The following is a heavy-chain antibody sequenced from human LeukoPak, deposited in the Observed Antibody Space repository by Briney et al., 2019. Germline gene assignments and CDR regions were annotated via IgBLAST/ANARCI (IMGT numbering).Heavy chain of an antibody. CDR1: GYTFTGYY. CDR3: ARTITSSSPLDY. Sequence: WASVKVSCKASGYTFTGYYMHWVRQAPGQGLEWMGWINPNSGGTNYAQKFQGRVTMTRDTSISTAYMELSRLRSDDTAVYYCARTITSSSPLDYWGQGTLVTVSS. CDR2: INPNSGGT. D-gene: IGHD6-13*01. V-gene: IGHV1-2*02. J-gene: IGHJ4*02.